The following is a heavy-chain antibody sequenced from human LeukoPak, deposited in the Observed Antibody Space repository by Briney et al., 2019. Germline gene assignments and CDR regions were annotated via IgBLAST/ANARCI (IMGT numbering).Heavy chain of an antibody. V-gene: IGHV4-59*01. CDR3: ARGVVVPAGMGPNYYYYGMDV. D-gene: IGHD2-2*01. CDR2: IYYSGST. J-gene: IGHJ6*04. Sequence: SETLSLTCTVSGGSISSYYWSWIRQPPGKGLEWIGYIYYSGSTNYNPSLKSRVTISVDTSKNQFSLKLSSVTAADTAVYYCARGVVVPAGMGPNYYYYGMDVWGKGTTVTVSS. CDR1: GGSISSYY.